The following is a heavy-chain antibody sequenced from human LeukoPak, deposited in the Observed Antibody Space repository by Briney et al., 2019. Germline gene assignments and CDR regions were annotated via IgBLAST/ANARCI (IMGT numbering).Heavy chain of an antibody. J-gene: IGHJ1*01. V-gene: IGHV1-18*01. CDR3: ARRVTDSSGYYYFTEYFQH. CDR2: ISGYNGNT. Sequence: GASVKVSCKTSGYTFTIYGLSWVRQAPGQGLEWMGWISGYNGNTKYAQKFQGRDTMTGNTSISTAYMELSSLRSEDTAIYYCARRVTDSSGYYYFTEYFQHWGQGTLVTVSS. D-gene: IGHD3-22*01. CDR1: GYTFTIYG.